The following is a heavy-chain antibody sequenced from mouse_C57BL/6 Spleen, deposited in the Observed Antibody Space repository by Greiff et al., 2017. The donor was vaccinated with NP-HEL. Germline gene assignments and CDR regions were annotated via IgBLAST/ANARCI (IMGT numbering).Heavy chain of an antibody. V-gene: IGHV1-9*01. D-gene: IGHD2-1*01. CDR1: GYTFTGYW. CDR2: ILPGSGCT. J-gene: IGHJ2*01. Sequence: VQLQQSGAELMKPGASVKLSCKATGYTFTGYWIEWVKQRPGHGLEWIGEILPGSGCTNYNEKFKGKATFTADTSSNTAYMQLSSLTTEDSAIYYCARQDVYYGPYYFDYWGQGTTLTVSS. CDR3: ARQDVYYGPYYFDY.